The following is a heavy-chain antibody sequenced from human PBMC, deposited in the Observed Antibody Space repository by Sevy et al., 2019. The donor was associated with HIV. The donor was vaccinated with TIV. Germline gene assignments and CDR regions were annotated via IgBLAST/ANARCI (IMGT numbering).Heavy chain of an antibody. J-gene: IGHJ4*02. CDR2: ISYNGHI. CDR1: GGSITSVY. V-gene: IGHV4-59*08. D-gene: IGHD1-26*01. CDR3: AGENAWGRGYS. Sequence: WETLSLTCTVSGGSITSVYWNWILQPPGKGLEWIANISYNGHINYNPSLKSRVTLSLDTSKNQFSLRLSDVTAADTAMYYCAGENAWGRGYSWGQGTLVTVSS.